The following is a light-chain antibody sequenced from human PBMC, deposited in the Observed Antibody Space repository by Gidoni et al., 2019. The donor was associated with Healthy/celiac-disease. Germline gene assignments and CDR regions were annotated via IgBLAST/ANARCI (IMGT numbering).Light chain of an antibody. Sequence: DIVMTQSPDSLAVSLGERATINCKSSQSVLYSSNNKNYLAWYQQKPRQPPKLLIYWASTRESGVPDRFSGSGSGTDFTLTISSQQAEDVAVYYCQQYYNTPYTFGQGTKLEIK. CDR3: QQYYNTPYT. J-gene: IGKJ2*01. V-gene: IGKV4-1*01. CDR2: WAS. CDR1: QSVLYSSNNKNY.